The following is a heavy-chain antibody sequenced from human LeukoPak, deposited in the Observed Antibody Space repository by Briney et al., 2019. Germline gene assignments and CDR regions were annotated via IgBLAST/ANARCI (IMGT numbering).Heavy chain of an antibody. J-gene: IGHJ5*01. CDR2: INPNSGGT. CDR3: AIGKNVVVPAATNWFDS. D-gene: IGHD2-2*01. Sequence: ASVKVSCKASGYTFTGYYMHWVRQAPGQGLEWMGWINPNSGGTNDAQKFQGRVTMSRDTSISTAYMELSRLRSDDTAVYYCAIGKNVVVPAATNWFDSWRQGTLVTVSS. CDR1: GYTFTGYY. V-gene: IGHV1-2*02.